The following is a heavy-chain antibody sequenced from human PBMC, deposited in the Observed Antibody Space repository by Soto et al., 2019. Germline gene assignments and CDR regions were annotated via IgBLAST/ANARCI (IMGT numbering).Heavy chain of an antibody. Sequence: SVKVSCKASGFTFTSSAVQWVRQARGQRLEWIGWIVVGSGNTNYAQKFQERVTITRDMSTSTAYMELSSLRSEDTAVYYCAAEFDYAVYGMDVWGQGTTVTVSS. CDR1: GFTFTSSA. CDR3: AAEFDYAVYGMDV. CDR2: IVVGSGNT. V-gene: IGHV1-58*01. J-gene: IGHJ6*02. D-gene: IGHD3-16*01.